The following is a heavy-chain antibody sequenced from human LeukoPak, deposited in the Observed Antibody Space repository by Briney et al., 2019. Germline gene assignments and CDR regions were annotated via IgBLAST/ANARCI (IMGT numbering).Heavy chain of an antibody. J-gene: IGHJ4*02. V-gene: IGHV3-23*01. CDR1: GFTFNSYA. CDR2: ISGCGGST. Sequence: PGGSLTLSCAASGFTFNSYAMDWVRQAPGKALEFVSAISGCGGSTYYADYVKGRFTISRVNFKNTLYLKVNSLKAEDTAVYYCAKDKDYYDSSGNFGNPTVFDYWGQGTLVTVSS. CDR3: AKDKDYYDSSGNFGNPTVFDY. D-gene: IGHD3-22*01.